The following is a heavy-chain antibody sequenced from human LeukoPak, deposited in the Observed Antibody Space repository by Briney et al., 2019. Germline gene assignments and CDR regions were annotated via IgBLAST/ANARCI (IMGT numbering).Heavy chain of an antibody. J-gene: IGHJ4*02. D-gene: IGHD3-22*01. V-gene: IGHV3-23*01. CDR1: GFTFSTYA. CDR2: ISASGDST. Sequence: GGSLRLSCAASGFTFSTYAMSWVRQAPGKGLGWVSAISASGDSTYYTDSVKGRFTISRDNSKGTLYLQMNSLRAEDTAVYYCAKIAGSSGYYPDYWGQGTLVTVSS. CDR3: AKIAGSSGYYPDY.